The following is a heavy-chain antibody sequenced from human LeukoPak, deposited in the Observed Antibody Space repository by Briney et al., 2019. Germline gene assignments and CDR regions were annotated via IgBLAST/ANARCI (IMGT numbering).Heavy chain of an antibody. CDR2: IHYSGST. J-gene: IGHJ3*02. Sequence: SETLSLTCTVSGGSIRSYYWSWIRQPPGKGLEWIGFIHYSGSTNYNPSLKSRVTISVDTSKNQFSLKLSSVTAADTAVYYCARSSYALVAFDIWGQGTMVTVSS. V-gene: IGHV4-59*01. CDR1: GGSIRSYY. CDR3: ARSSYALVAFDI. D-gene: IGHD6-19*01.